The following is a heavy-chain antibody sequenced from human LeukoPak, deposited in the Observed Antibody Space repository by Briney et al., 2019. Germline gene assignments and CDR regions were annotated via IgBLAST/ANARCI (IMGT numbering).Heavy chain of an antibody. CDR1: GFTFSSYA. D-gene: IGHD3-3*01. J-gene: IGHJ4*02. Sequence: GGSLRLSCAASGFTFSSYAMSWVRQAPGKGLEWVLAISGSGGSTYYADSVQGRFTISRDNSKNTLYLQMNSLRAEDTAVYYCAKVQIAVPYDFWSGYYFPAFDYWGQGTLVTVSS. CDR3: AKVQIAVPYDFWSGYYFPAFDY. CDR2: ISGSGGST. V-gene: IGHV3-23*01.